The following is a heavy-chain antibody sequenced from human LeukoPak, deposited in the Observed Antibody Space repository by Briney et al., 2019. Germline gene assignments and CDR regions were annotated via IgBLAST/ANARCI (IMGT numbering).Heavy chain of an antibody. Sequence: SETLSLTCAVYGGSFSGYYWSWIRQPPGKGLEWIGEVNHSGSTNYNPSLKSRVTISVDTSKNQLSLKLSSVTAADTAVYYCARVATVIFDYWGQGTLVTVSS. J-gene: IGHJ4*02. CDR2: VNHSGST. D-gene: IGHD5-12*01. CDR3: ARVATVIFDY. CDR1: GGSFSGYY. V-gene: IGHV4-34*01.